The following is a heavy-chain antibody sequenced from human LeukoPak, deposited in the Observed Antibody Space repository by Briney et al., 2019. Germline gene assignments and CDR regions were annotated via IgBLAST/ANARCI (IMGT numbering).Heavy chain of an antibody. CDR1: GFSFLSYS. D-gene: IGHD3-10*01. Sequence: GGSLRLSCEASGFSFLSYSMNWVRQAPGKGLEWVSYISSSSSTMYYADSVRGRFTISRDNAKNSLYLQMNSLRDEDTAVYYCARDWGYDSGTYCVYWGQGTLVTVSS. CDR3: ARDWGYDSGTYCVY. CDR2: ISSSSSTM. J-gene: IGHJ4*02. V-gene: IGHV3-48*02.